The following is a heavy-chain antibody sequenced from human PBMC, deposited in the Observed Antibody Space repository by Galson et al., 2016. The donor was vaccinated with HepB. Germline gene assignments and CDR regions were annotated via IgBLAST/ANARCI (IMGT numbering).Heavy chain of an antibody. CDR1: GFTFSTYW. Sequence: SCAASGFTFSTYWMNWVRQAPGKGLEWVANIKKDGSETYYVDSVKGRFTISRDNAKNSMFPQMNSLSAEDTAAYYCASDLGVDDFWRGYFPMDVWGQGTTVTVSS. CDR2: IKKDGSET. J-gene: IGHJ6*02. CDR3: ASDLGVDDFWRGYFPMDV. V-gene: IGHV3-7*01. D-gene: IGHD3-3*01.